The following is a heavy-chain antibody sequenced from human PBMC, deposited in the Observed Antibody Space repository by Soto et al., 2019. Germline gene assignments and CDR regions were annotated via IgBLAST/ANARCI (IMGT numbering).Heavy chain of an antibody. D-gene: IGHD6-19*01. CDR1: SGSISDYY. CDR3: ARGRHWLDF. J-gene: IGHJ4*02. V-gene: IGHV4-59*01. CDR2: IYYTGST. Sequence: QVQLQESGPGLVKPSETLSLTCTVSSGSISDYYWSWVRQPPGKGLQWIGYIYYTGSTNYNPSLKTRVTISLATSENQFSLKLSSVTAADTAVYYCARGRHWLDFWGQGTLLTVSS.